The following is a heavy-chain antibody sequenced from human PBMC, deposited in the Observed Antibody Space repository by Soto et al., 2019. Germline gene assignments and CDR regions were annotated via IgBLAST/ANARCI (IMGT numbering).Heavy chain of an antibody. J-gene: IGHJ4*02. CDR2: IEWGDYK. V-gene: IGHV2-70*12. CDR3: AHVYGGYDNFDY. D-gene: IGHD5-12*01. Sequence: SGPTLVNPTQTLTLTCTFSGFSLSTSAMCVSWIRQPPGKALEWLARIEWGDYKYYSTSLKTRLTITKDTSKNQVVLTMTNMDPVDTATYYCAHVYGGYDNFDYWGQGTLVTVSS. CDR1: GFSLSTSAMC.